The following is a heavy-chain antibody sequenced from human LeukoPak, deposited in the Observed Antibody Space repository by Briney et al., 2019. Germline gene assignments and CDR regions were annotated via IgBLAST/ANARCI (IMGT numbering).Heavy chain of an antibody. CDR1: GFTFTSSA. CDR3: ATSMTTVTYFDY. Sequence: ASVKVSCKASGFTFTSSAVQWVRQARGQRLEWIGWIVVGSDNTNYAQKFQERVTITRDMSTSTAYMELSSLRSEDTAVYYCATSMTTVTYFDYWGQGTLVTVSS. J-gene: IGHJ4*02. V-gene: IGHV1-58*01. D-gene: IGHD4-11*01. CDR2: IVVGSDNT.